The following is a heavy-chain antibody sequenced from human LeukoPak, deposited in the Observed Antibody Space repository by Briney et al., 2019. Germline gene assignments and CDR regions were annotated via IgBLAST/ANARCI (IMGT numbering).Heavy chain of an antibody. CDR1: GGSISSYY. J-gene: IGHJ5*02. Sequence: PSETLSLTCTVSGGSISSYYWSWIRQPPGKGLEWIGYIYYSGCTNYNPSLKSRVTISVDTSKNQFSLKLSSVTAADTAVYYCARAVVVPAAMGYNWFDPWGQGTLVTVSS. CDR3: ARAVVVPAAMGYNWFDP. V-gene: IGHV4-59*01. CDR2: IYYSGCT. D-gene: IGHD2-2*01.